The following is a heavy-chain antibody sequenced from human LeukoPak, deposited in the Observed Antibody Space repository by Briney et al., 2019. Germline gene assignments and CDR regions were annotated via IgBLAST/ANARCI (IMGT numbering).Heavy chain of an antibody. V-gene: IGHV4-59*10. J-gene: IGHJ5*02. CDR3: AKVAVTGYNWFDP. D-gene: IGHD2-21*02. CDR1: GGSFSTYY. CDR2: IYSSGST. Sequence: PSETLSLTCAVYGGSFSTYYRCWIRQPAGKGLEWIGRIYSSGSTNYNPSFQSRVTMSLDTSKSQFSLKLSSVTAADTAVYYCAKVAVTGYNWFDPWGQGTLVTVSS.